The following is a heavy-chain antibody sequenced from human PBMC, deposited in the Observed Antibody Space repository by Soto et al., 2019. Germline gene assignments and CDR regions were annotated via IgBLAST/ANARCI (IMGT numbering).Heavy chain of an antibody. CDR2: IYWDDDK. Sequence: QITLKESGPTLVKPTQTLTLTCTFSGFSLSTSGVGVGWIRQPPGKALEWLALIYWDDDKRYSPSLKSRLTITKDTSKNQVVLTMTNMDPVDTATYYCAHRLGAAAGGGTFDSWGQGTLVTVSS. CDR1: GFSLSTSGVG. D-gene: IGHD6-13*01. CDR3: AHRLGAAAGGGTFDS. V-gene: IGHV2-5*02. J-gene: IGHJ4*02.